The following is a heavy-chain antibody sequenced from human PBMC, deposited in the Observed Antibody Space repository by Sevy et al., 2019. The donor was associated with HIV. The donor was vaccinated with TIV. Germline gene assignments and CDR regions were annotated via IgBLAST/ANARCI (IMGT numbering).Heavy chain of an antibody. CDR3: ATTKDYYDSSAYPVDY. Sequence: ASVKVSCKVSGYTLTAFAMHWVRQAPGKGLEWMGTFDPEDDERIYAQKFQGRVSMTEDTSADTAYMELSSPRSEDTAIYYCATTKDYYDSSAYPVDYWGQGTLVTVSS. CDR2: FDPEDDER. V-gene: IGHV1-24*01. J-gene: IGHJ4*02. D-gene: IGHD3-22*01. CDR1: GYTLTAFA.